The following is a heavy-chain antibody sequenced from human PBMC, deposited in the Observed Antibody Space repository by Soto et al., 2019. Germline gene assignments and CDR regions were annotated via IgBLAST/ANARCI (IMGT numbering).Heavy chain of an antibody. CDR3: ASAARTGYGSSWYFDY. V-gene: IGHV5-51*01. Sequence: GESQKISCTGSGYSFTSYWIGWVRQMPGKGLEWMGIIYPRDSDTKYSPSFQGQVTISADRSISTAYLQWSSLKASDTAMYYCASAARTGYGSSWYFDYWGQGTLVTVSS. J-gene: IGHJ4*02. CDR1: GYSFTSYW. CDR2: IYPRDSDT. D-gene: IGHD6-13*01.